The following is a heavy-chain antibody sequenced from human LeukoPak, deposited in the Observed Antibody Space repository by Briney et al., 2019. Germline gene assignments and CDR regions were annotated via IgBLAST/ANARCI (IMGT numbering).Heavy chain of an antibody. CDR2: INPNSGGT. CDR3: ARGGSYDILTGYYIDAFDI. CDR1: GYTFTGYY. D-gene: IGHD3-9*01. V-gene: IGHV1-2*02. Sequence: GASVKVSCKASGYTFTGYYMRWVRQPPGQGLEWMGWINPNSGGTNYAQKFQGRVTITRNTSISTAYMELSSLRSEDTAVYYCARGGSYDILTGYYIDAFDIWGQGTMVTVSS. J-gene: IGHJ3*02.